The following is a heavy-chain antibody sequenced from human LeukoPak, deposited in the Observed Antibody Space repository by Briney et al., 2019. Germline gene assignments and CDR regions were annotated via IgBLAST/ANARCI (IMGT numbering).Heavy chain of an antibody. J-gene: IGHJ3*02. CDR3: ARGSSGSHPNAFDI. D-gene: IGHD1-26*01. CDR2: INPNSGGT. Sequence: ASVKVSCKASGYTFTGYYIHWVRQAPGQGLEWMGWINPNSGGTNYAQKFQGRVTMTRDTSISTAYMELSRLISDDTAVYYCARGSSGSHPNAFDIWGQGTMVTVSS. CDR1: GYTFTGYY. V-gene: IGHV1-2*02.